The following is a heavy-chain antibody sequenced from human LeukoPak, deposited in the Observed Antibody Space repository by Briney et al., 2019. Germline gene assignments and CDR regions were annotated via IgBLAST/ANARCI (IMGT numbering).Heavy chain of an antibody. CDR3: ARVRSGWNHDAFDI. J-gene: IGHJ3*02. CDR2: IYTSGST. D-gene: IGHD6-19*01. V-gene: IGHV4-4*07. CDR1: GGSISSYY. Sequence: PSETLSLTCTVSGGSISSYYWSWIRQPAGKGLEWIGRIYTSGSTNYNPSLKSRVTMSVDTSRNQFSLKLSPVTAADTAVYYCARVRSGWNHDAFDIWGQGTMVTVSS.